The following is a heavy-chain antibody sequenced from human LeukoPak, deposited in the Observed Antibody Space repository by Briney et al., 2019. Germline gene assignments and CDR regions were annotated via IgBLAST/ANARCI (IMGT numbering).Heavy chain of an antibody. Sequence: ASVKVSCKASGGTFSSPAIAWVRQAPGQGPEWMGGIIPISGTANYAQKFQGRVTITTDESTSTAYMELSSLTPDDTAVYYCARGLQYQLLKALGFYYMDVWGEGTTVTVSS. CDR2: IIPISGTA. D-gene: IGHD2-2*01. CDR3: ARGLQYQLLKALGFYYMDV. J-gene: IGHJ6*03. CDR1: GGTFSSPA. V-gene: IGHV1-69*05.